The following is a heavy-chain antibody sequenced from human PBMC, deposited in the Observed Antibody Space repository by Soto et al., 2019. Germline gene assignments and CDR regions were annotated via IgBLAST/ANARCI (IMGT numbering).Heavy chain of an antibody. J-gene: IGHJ6*03. Sequence: SVKVSCKASGGTFSSYTISWVRQAPGQGLEWMGRIIPTLGIANYAQKFQGRVTITADKSTSTAYMELSSLRSEDTAVYYCAREEDDYIWGSLNPASDYYYYMDVWGKGTTVTVSS. CDR3: AREEDDYIWGSLNPASDYYYYMDV. V-gene: IGHV1-69*04. CDR1: GGTFSSYT. D-gene: IGHD3-16*01. CDR2: IIPTLGIA.